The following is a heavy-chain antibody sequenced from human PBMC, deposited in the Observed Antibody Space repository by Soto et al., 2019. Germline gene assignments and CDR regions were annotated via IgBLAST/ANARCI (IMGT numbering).Heavy chain of an antibody. CDR3: ARGRFGDGSNSYNWFDP. V-gene: IGHV4-34*01. J-gene: IGHJ5*02. Sequence: QVQLRLWGAGLLKPSETLSLTCGVYGGLFNGYYWSWIRQSPGKDLEWIGEINHSGTTNYNPSLQSRVTISVDTSKSQFSLKLYSVIAADTAVYYCARGRFGDGSNSYNWFDPWGPVKLVTVSS. CDR2: INHSGTT. CDR1: GGLFNGYY. D-gene: IGHD3-10*01.